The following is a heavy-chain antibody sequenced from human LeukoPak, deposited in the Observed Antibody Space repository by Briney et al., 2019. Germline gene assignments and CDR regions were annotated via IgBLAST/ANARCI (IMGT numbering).Heavy chain of an antibody. J-gene: IGHJ3*01. Sequence: PGGSLRLSCAASGFIFSTYGMHWVRQAPGKGLEWVAVMWYDGSNKYYADSVKGRFTISRDNSKNTLNLQMSSLRAEDTAVYYCARAVGPFDFWGQGTMVTVSA. CDR1: GFIFSTYG. CDR3: ARAVGPFDF. CDR2: MWYDGSNK. V-gene: IGHV3-33*01.